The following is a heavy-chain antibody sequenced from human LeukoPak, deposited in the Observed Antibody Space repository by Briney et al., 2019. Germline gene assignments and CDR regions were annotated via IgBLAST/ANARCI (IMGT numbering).Heavy chain of an antibody. V-gene: IGHV3-15*01. D-gene: IGHD3-10*01. CDR1: GFTFSNAW. CDR3: ASQAPYYWY. Sequence: GGSLRLSCAASGFTFSNAWMSWVRQAPGKGLEWVGRIKSKTDGGTTDYAAPVKGRFTISRDDSKNTLYLQMNSLRAEDTAVYYCASQAPYYWYWGKGTTVTVSS. CDR2: IKSKTDGGTT. J-gene: IGHJ6*04.